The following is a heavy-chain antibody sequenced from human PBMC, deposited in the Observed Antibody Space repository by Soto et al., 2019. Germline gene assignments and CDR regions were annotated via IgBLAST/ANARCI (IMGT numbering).Heavy chain of an antibody. D-gene: IGHD2-8*02. V-gene: IGHV3-30*03. CDR1: GFTFSSSA. Sequence: GGSLRLSCAASGFTFSSSAMHWVRQAPGKGLEWVAAISNDGNNKYYGDSVKGRFTISRDNAKNSVYLQMNSLRVDDTGVYYCAGGTGWLIDYWGQGTLVTVSS. CDR2: ISNDGNNK. CDR3: AGGTGWLIDY. J-gene: IGHJ4*02.